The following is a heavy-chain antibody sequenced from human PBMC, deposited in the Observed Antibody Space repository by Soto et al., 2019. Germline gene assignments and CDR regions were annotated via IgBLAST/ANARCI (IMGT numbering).Heavy chain of an antibody. J-gene: IGHJ4*02. Sequence: GGSLRLSCAASGFTFSNAWMNWVRQAPGKGLEWVGRIKSKTDGGTTDYAAPVKGRFTISRDDSKNTLYLQMNSLKTEDTAVYYCTTDAESYYYDSSGYYLFDYWGQGTLVTVSS. CDR1: GFTFSNAW. D-gene: IGHD3-22*01. CDR2: IKSKTDGGTT. V-gene: IGHV3-15*07. CDR3: TTDAESYYYDSSGYYLFDY.